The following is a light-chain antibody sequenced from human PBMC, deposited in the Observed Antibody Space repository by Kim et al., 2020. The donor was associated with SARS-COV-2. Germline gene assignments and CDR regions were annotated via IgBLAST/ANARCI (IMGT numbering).Light chain of an antibody. CDR2: DTS. CDR1: QSVSSTY. CDR3: QQYGSSHPYT. V-gene: IGKV3-20*01. J-gene: IGKJ2*01. Sequence: PGESATHPCRASQSVSSTYLAWYTQKPGQAPRLLIDDTSNGAAGSPDRFSVSGSGTDFTLTISRLEPEDSAVYYCQQYGSSHPYTFGQGTKLEI.